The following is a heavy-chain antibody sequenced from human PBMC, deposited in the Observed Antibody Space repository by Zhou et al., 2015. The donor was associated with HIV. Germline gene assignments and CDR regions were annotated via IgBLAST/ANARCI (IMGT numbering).Heavy chain of an antibody. J-gene: IGHJ4*02. CDR2: IIPIFGTA. D-gene: IGHD5-12*01. Sequence: QVQLVQSGAEVKKPGSSVKVSCKASGGTFSSYAISWVRQAPGQGLEWMGGIIPIFGTANYAQKFQGRVTITADESTSTAYMELSSLRSEDTAVYYCARDRSPIKGGYDWGFDYWGQGTLVTVSS. CDR1: GGTFSSYA. CDR3: ARDRSPIKGGYDWGFDY. V-gene: IGHV1-69*01.